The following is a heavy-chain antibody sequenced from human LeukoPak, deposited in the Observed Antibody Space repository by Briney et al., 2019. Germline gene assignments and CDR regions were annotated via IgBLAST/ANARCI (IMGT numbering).Heavy chain of an antibody. D-gene: IGHD2-15*01. J-gene: IGHJ6*02. CDR1: RFTFSSYA. CDR2: ISYDGSNK. CDR3: ASSPRSGYYYGMDV. V-gene: IGHV3-30-3*01. Sequence: QPGGSLRLSCAASRFTFSSYAMHWVRQAPGKGLEWVAVISYDGSNKYYADSVKGRFTISRDNSKNMLYLQMNSLRAEDTAVYYCASSPRSGYYYGMDVWGQGTTVTVSS.